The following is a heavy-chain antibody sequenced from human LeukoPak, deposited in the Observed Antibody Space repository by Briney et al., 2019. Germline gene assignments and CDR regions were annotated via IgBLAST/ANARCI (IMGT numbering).Heavy chain of an antibody. D-gene: IGHD1-26*01. V-gene: IGHV3-7*01. CDR1: GFTFSTYW. J-gene: IGHJ4*02. Sequence: GGSLRLSCAASGFTFSTYWMAWVRQAPGKGLEWVANIKEDESAKHQADSVKGRLTISRDNAQNSVYLQMSSLRGEDTAVYYCARDVGGSLDYWGQGTLVTVSS. CDR2: IKEDESAK. CDR3: ARDVGGSLDY.